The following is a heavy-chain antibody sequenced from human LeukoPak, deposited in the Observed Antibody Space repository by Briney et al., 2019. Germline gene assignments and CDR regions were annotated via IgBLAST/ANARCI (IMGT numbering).Heavy chain of an antibody. CDR1: GFTFRSHW. V-gene: IGHV3-7*01. Sequence: GGSLRLSCAASGFTFRSHWMSWVRQHPGDELEWVASIKQEGSEKYYVDSVRGRFTVSRDNAKNSLYLQMNSLRAEDTAVYYCVADLISPSPYWGQGTLVTVSS. CDR3: VADLISPSPY. D-gene: IGHD3-3*02. J-gene: IGHJ4*02. CDR2: IKQEGSEK.